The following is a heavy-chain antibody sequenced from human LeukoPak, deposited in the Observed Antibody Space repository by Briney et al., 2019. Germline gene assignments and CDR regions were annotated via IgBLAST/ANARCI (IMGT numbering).Heavy chain of an antibody. J-gene: IGHJ6*03. CDR3: AKGDQTGTTSYYMDV. D-gene: IGHD1-7*01. CDR2: IYSGGST. Sequence: GGSLRLSCAASGFTVSSNYMSWVRQAPGKGLEWVSVIYSGGSTYYADSVKGRFTISRDNSKNTLYLQMNSLRAEDTAVYYCAKGDQTGTTSYYMDVWGKGTTVTVSS. CDR1: GFTVSSNY. V-gene: IGHV3-53*05.